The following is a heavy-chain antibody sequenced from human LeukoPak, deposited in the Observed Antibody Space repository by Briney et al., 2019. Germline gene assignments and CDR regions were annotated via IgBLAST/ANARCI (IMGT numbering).Heavy chain of an antibody. CDR2: ISYDGSNE. V-gene: IGHV3-30-3*01. D-gene: IGHD2-21*01. CDR3: ARDLGGGEDY. Sequence: GGSLRLSCAASGFTFSSYAMHWVRQAPGKGLEWVAVISYDGSNEYYADSVKGRFTISRDNSKNTLYLQMNSLRAEDTAVYYCARDLGGGEDYWGQGTLVTVSS. CDR1: GFTFSSYA. J-gene: IGHJ4*02.